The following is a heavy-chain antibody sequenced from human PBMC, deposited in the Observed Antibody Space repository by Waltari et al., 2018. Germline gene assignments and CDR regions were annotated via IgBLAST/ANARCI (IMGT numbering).Heavy chain of an antibody. V-gene: IGHV3-30-3*01. Sequence: PLVESGGGVVQPGRSLRLSCAAPGFPFSTHRNHWVRRAPGKGLGWVAAISYDGFSKYYADSVKGRFTIAGDTSKTTVNLQMNSLNTEDTAVYYCAREGGTSGYSGYFDTWGQGTLVTVSS. D-gene: IGHD2-2*01. CDR3: AREGGTSGYSGYFDT. CDR1: GFPFSTHR. J-gene: IGHJ4*02. CDR2: ISYDGFSK.